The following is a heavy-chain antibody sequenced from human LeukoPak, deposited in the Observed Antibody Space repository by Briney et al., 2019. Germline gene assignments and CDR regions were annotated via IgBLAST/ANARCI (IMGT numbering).Heavy chain of an antibody. Sequence: GRSLRLSCAVSGFTSDDHAMHWVRQASGKGLEWVAGIMWRSGSTGYGDSVKGRFTISRDNAKNSLYLQMNSLRAEDTAVYYCARAGYGSSWYVFDYWGQGTLVTVSS. CDR1: GFTSDDHA. V-gene: IGHV3-9*02. CDR3: ARAGYGSSWYVFDY. CDR2: IMWRSGST. J-gene: IGHJ4*02. D-gene: IGHD6-13*01.